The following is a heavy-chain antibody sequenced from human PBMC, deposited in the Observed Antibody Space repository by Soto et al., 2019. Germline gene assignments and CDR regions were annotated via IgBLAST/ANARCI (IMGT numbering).Heavy chain of an antibody. D-gene: IGHD4-17*01. CDR1: GFTFSSYG. CDR3: AKPGYSDYGDCLTYDYFDY. V-gene: IGHV3-30*18. CDR2: ISYDGSNK. J-gene: IGHJ4*02. Sequence: GGSLRLSCAASGFTFSSYGMHWVRQAPGKGLEWVAVISYDGSNKYYADSEKGRFTISRDNSKNALYLQMNSLRAEDTAVYYCAKPGYSDYGDCLTYDYFDYWGQGTLVTVSS.